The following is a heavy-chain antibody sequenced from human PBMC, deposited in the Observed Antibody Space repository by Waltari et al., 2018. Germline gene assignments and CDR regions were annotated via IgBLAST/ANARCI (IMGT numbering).Heavy chain of an antibody. V-gene: IGHV3-21*01. D-gene: IGHD6-13*01. CDR2: ISSSSSYI. J-gene: IGHJ5*02. CDR3: ARDGRKQLVLFNWFDP. Sequence: VRQAPGKGLEWVSSISSSSSYIYYADSVKGRFTISRDNAKNSLYLQMNSLRAEDTAVYYCARDGRKQLVLFNWFDPWGQGTLVTVSS.